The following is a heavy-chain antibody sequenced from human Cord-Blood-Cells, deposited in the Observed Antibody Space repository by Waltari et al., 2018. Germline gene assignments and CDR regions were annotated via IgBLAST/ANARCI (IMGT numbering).Heavy chain of an antibody. J-gene: IGHJ4*02. Sequence: QVQLQQWGAGLLKPSETLSLTCAVYGGSFCGYYCSWIRQPPGKGLEWIGEIDHRGSNNTNPALTRRATISVDTSKNQFALKLSSVTAADTAVYYCATIPAPRGYSYPFDYWGQGTLVTVSS. CDR3: ATIPAPRGYSYPFDY. V-gene: IGHV4-34*04. CDR1: GGSFCGYY. CDR2: IDHRGSN. D-gene: IGHD5-18*01.